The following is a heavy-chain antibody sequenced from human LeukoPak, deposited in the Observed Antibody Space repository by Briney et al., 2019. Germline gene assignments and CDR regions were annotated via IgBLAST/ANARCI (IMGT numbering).Heavy chain of an antibody. CDR2: IIPIFGTA. V-gene: IGHV1-69*01. D-gene: IGHD3-10*01. CDR1: GGTFSSYA. J-gene: IGHJ4*02. CDR3: ASRARGFVSRRFGELSY. Sequence: SVKVSCTASGGTFSSYAISWVRQAPGQGLEWMGGIIPIFGTANYAQKFQGIVTITADESTSTAYMELSSLRSEDMAVYYCASRARGFVSRRFGELSYWGQGTLVTVSS.